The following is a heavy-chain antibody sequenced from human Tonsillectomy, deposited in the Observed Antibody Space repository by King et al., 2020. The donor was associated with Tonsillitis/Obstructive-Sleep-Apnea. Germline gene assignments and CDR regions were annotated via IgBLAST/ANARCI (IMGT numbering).Heavy chain of an antibody. J-gene: IGHJ5*02. Sequence: VQLQQWGAGLLKPSETLSLTCAVYGGSFRGYYWSWIRQPPGKGLEWIGEINHSGSTNYNPSLKSRVTISVDTSKNQFSLKLSSVTAADTAVYYCARGGIAVAGDWFDPWGQGTLVTVSS. V-gene: IGHV4-34*01. CDR2: INHSGST. CDR1: GGSFRGYY. CDR3: ARGGIAVAGDWFDP. D-gene: IGHD6-19*01.